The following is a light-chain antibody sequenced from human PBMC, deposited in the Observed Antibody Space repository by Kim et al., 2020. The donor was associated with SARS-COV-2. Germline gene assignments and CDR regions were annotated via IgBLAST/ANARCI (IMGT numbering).Light chain of an antibody. CDR2: EVT. J-gene: IGLJ2*01. Sequence: QSALTQPPSASGSPGQSVTISCTGTSSDVGAYNYVSWYQQHPGKVPKLMIYEVTKRPSGVPDRFSGSKSGNTASLTVSGLHPEDEADYYCSSFARSRSVVFGGGTKVTVL. V-gene: IGLV2-8*01. CDR3: SSFARSRSVV. CDR1: SSDVGAYNY.